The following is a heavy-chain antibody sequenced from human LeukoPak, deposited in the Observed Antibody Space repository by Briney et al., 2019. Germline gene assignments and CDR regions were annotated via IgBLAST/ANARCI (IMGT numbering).Heavy chain of an antibody. CDR3: ARAQYSGSHSPFDY. Sequence: GGSLRLSCAASGFTFSDYYMSWIRQAPGKGLEWVSYISSSGSTIYYADSVKGRFTISRDNAKNSLYLQMNSLRAEDTAVYYCARAQYSGSHSPFDYWGQGTLVTVSS. D-gene: IGHD1-26*01. J-gene: IGHJ4*02. CDR2: ISSSGSTI. V-gene: IGHV3-11*04. CDR1: GFTFSDYY.